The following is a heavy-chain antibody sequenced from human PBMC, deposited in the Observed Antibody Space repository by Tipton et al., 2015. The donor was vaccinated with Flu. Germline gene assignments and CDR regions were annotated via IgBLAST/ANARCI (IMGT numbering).Heavy chain of an antibody. J-gene: IGHJ4*02. V-gene: IGHV4-61*02. CDR3: ARGRDRWLY. CDR1: GDSISRGSYY. D-gene: IGHD5-12*01. Sequence: TLSLTCTVSGDSISRGSYYYNWIRQPAGEGLEWIGRIYTNANTNYKASLKSRVTISIDRSRNQFSLRLSSITAADTAVYYCARGRDRWLYWGQGTLVTVSS. CDR2: IYTNANT.